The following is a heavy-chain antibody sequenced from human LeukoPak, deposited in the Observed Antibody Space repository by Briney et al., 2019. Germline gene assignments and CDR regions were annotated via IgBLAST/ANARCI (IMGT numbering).Heavy chain of an antibody. D-gene: IGHD3-22*01. CDR3: AGYYYDSSGYYYEYFQH. CDR2: INHSGST. CDR1: GGSFRGYY. V-gene: IGHV4-34*01. J-gene: IGHJ1*01. Sequence: SETLSLTCAVYGGSFRGYYWSWIRQPPGKGLEWIGEINHSGSTNYNPSLKSRVTISVDTSKNQFSLKLSSVTAADTAVYYCAGYYYDSSGYYYEYFQHWGQGTLVTVSS.